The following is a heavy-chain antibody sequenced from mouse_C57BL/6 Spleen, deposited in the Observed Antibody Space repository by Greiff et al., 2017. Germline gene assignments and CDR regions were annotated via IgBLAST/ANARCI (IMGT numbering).Heavy chain of an antibody. Sequence: EVKLMESGGGLVKPGGSLKLSCAASGFTFSSYAMSWVRQTPEKRLEWVATISDGGSYTYYPDNVKGRFTISRDNAKNNLYLQMSHLKSEDTAMYYCARGSSYNYFDYWGQGTTLTVSS. CDR2: ISDGGSYT. CDR1: GFTFSSYA. J-gene: IGHJ2*01. V-gene: IGHV5-4*03. D-gene: IGHD1-1*01. CDR3: ARGSSYNYFDY.